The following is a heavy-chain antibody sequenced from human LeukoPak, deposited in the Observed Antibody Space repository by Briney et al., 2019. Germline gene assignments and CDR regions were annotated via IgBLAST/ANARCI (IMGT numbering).Heavy chain of an antibody. J-gene: IGHJ5*02. Sequence: TSETLSLTCTVSGGSISSYYWSWIRQPPGKGLEWIGYIYYSGSTNYNPSLKSRVTISVDTSKNQFSLKLSSVTAADTAVYYCGRHLARRSNWFDPWGQGTLVTVSS. D-gene: IGHD6-6*01. CDR2: IYYSGST. V-gene: IGHV4-59*08. CDR1: GGSISSYY. CDR3: GRHLARRSNWFDP.